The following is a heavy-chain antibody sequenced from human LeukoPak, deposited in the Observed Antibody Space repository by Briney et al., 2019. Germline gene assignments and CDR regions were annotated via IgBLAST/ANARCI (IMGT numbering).Heavy chain of an antibody. CDR3: AKDLHGEVPDYFDY. D-gene: IGHD3-3*01. J-gene: IGHJ4*02. CDR2: ISGSGAIT. CDR1: GFMFSSYA. V-gene: IGHV3-23*01. Sequence: GGSLRLSCAASGFMFSSYAMGWVRQAPGKGLEWVLGISGSGAITYYADSVKGRFSISRDNSKNTVSLQVNSLRAEDTAVYYCAKDLHGEVPDYFDYWGQGTLVTVSS.